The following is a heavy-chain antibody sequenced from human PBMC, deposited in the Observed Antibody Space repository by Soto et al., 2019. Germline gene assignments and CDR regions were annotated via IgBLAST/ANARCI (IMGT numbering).Heavy chain of an antibody. CDR1: GYTFTSYY. J-gene: IGHJ3*02. CDR2: INPSGGST. CDR3: ARDQKEFGDYYDSSGLPGAFDI. V-gene: IGHV1-46*01. Sequence: ASVKGSCKASGYTFTSYYMHWVRQAPGQGLEWMGIINPSGGSTSYAQKFQGRVTMTRDTSTSTVYMELSSLRSEDTAVYYCARDQKEFGDYYDSSGLPGAFDIWGQGTMVTVSS. D-gene: IGHD3-22*01.